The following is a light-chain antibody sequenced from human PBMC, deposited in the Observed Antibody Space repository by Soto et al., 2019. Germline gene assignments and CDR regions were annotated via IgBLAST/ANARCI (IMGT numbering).Light chain of an antibody. V-gene: IGKV1-9*01. CDR1: QDINTY. J-gene: IGKJ5*01. CDR2: AAS. Sequence: DIQLTQSPSFLSASVGDRVTITCRASQDINTYLAWYQQKPGKAPKLLIFAASTLQNVVPSRFTGSGSGTEFTVTITSLQPEDFATYYCQQRKSYPITFGQGTRWEIK. CDR3: QQRKSYPIT.